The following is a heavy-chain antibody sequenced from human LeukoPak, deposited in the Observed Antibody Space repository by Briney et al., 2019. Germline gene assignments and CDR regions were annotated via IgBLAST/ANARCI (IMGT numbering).Heavy chain of an antibody. Sequence: ASVKVSCKASGYSFTTYAMNWVRQAPGQGLEWMGWTNTDTGNPTYAPGFAGRFVFSLDTSVNTAYLQISSLKAEDTAIYYCARDLRPSSSWYYFDYWGQGTLVTVSS. CDR2: TNTDTGNP. D-gene: IGHD6-13*01. J-gene: IGHJ4*02. CDR3: ARDLRPSSSWYYFDY. CDR1: GYSFTTYA. V-gene: IGHV7-4-1*02.